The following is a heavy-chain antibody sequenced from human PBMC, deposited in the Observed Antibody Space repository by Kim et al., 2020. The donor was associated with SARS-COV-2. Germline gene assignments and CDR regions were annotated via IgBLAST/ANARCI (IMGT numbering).Heavy chain of an antibody. D-gene: IGHD6-19*01. Sequence: TSHNPALTRRVTISEDTSKDHLSLKLSSVTAADTAVYYCVRRGSGWFFDYWGQGTLVTVSS. V-gene: IGHV4-39*02. CDR3: VRRGSGWFFDY. CDR2: T. J-gene: IGHJ4*02.